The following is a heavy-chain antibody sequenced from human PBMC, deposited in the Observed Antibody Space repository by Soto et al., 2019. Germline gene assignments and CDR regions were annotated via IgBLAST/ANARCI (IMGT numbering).Heavy chain of an antibody. V-gene: IGHV1-46*01. CDR2: INPSGGST. CDR1: GYTFTSYY. J-gene: IGHJ4*02. D-gene: IGHD1-26*01. Sequence: QVQLVQSGAEVKKPGASVKVSCKASGYTFTSYYMHWVRQAPGQGLEWMGIINPSGGSTSYAQKFQGRVTMTRDTSTSTVYMELSSLRSEDTAVYSCARVSIVGATLDYWGQGTLVTVSS. CDR3: ARVSIVGATLDY.